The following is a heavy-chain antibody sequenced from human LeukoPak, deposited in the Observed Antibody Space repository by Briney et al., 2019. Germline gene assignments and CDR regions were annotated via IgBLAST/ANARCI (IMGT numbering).Heavy chain of an antibody. CDR3: ARADYGDQNWFDP. D-gene: IGHD4-17*01. CDR2: ISSSSSYI. V-gene: IGHV3-21*01. J-gene: IGHJ5*02. Sequence: GGSLRLSCAASGFTFSSYSMNWVRQAPGKGLEWVSSISSSSSYIYYADSVKGRFTISRDNAKNSLYLQMNSLRAEDTAVYYCARADYGDQNWFDPWGQGTLVTVSS. CDR1: GFTFSSYS.